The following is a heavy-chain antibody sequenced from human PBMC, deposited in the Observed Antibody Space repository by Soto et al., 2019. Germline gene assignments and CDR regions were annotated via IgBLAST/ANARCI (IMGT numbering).Heavy chain of an antibody. D-gene: IGHD3-22*01. J-gene: IGHJ5*02. V-gene: IGHV1-18*01. Sequence: ASVKVSCKASGYTFTSYGISWVRQAPGQGLEWMGWISAYNGNTNYAQKLQGRVTMTTDTSTSTAYMELRSLRSADTAAYYCARDTSGPDSSGYYHSFDPCGQGTMVTVSS. CDR1: GYTFTSYG. CDR2: ISAYNGNT. CDR3: ARDTSGPDSSGYYHSFDP.